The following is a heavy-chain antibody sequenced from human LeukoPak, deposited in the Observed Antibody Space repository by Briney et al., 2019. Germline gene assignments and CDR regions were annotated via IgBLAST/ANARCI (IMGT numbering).Heavy chain of an antibody. D-gene: IGHD3-10*01. CDR2: ISASGGST. J-gene: IGHJ4*02. CDR3: AKVGSWFGELSGYFDY. Sequence: GGSLRLSCAASGFTFSSYAMAWVRQAPGKGLEWVSAISASGGSTYYADSVKGRFTISRDNSKNTLYLQMNSLRAEDTAVYYCAKVGSWFGELSGYFDYWGQGTLVTVSS. CDR1: GFTFSSYA. V-gene: IGHV3-23*01.